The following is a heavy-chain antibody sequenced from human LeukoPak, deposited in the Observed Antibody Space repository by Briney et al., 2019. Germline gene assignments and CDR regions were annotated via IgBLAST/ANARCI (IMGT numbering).Heavy chain of an antibody. CDR3: ARDPPQYLRYGYFAS. D-gene: IGHD3-9*01. Sequence: GGSLRLSCAASGFTFSDSAMNCVRQAPGEGLEWVSSINNVASHIYYADSVRSRFTISRDNAKNSVSLQMNTLRAEDTAVYYCARDPPQYLRYGYFASWGQGILVTVSS. J-gene: IGHJ4*02. CDR1: GFTFSDSA. CDR2: INNVASHI. V-gene: IGHV3-21*01.